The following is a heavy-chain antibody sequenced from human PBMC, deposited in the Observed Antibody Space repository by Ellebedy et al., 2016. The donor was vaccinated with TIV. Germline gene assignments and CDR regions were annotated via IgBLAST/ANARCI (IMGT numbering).Heavy chain of an antibody. Sequence: MPSETLSLTCGVSGGSVSNTRYYWAWIRQPPGTGLEWIGSVYYSGSPYYNPSFKSRVTLSADTSKNQFSLNLRTVTAADTAVYYCARTDPWQPIDDWGQGILVSVSS. CDR3: ARTDPWQPIDD. J-gene: IGHJ4*02. D-gene: IGHD2-21*02. V-gene: IGHV4-39*01. CDR2: VYYSGSP. CDR1: GGSVSNTRYY.